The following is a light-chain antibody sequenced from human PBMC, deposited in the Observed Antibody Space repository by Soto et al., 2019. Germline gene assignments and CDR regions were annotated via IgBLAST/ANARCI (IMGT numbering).Light chain of an antibody. CDR1: QGISSY. V-gene: IGKV1-9*01. CDR3: QHLNPYPT. Sequence: DIQLTQSPSFLSASVGDRVTITCRASQGISSYLAWYQQKPGKAPKVLIYVASTLQSGVPSRFSGSGSGTEFTPTISSLQPEDFANYYCQHLNPYPTFGQGTRLEIK. J-gene: IGKJ5*01. CDR2: VAS.